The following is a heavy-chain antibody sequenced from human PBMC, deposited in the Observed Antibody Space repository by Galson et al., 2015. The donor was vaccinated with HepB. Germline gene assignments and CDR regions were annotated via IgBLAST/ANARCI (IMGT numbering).Heavy chain of an antibody. V-gene: IGHV3-15*01. J-gene: IGHJ5*02. CDR1: GFTFSNTW. CDR2: IKSKTDGGTT. CDR3: TTDVYFSSYWSWIDP. Sequence: SLRLSCAASGFTFSNTWMSWVRQAPGGGLEWVGHIKSKTDGGTTDYAAPVKGRFTISRDDSKDTLYLQMNSLKTDDTAVYYCTTDVYFSSYWSWIDPWGQGTLVTVSS. D-gene: IGHD6-19*01.